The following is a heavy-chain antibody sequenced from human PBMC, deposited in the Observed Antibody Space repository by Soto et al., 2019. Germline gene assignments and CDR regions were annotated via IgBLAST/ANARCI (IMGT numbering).Heavy chain of an antibody. D-gene: IGHD6-25*01. J-gene: IGHJ4*02. V-gene: IGHV4-4*02. CDR2: IFHTGGT. CDR3: ARVFSSGSGWMYYFDF. Sequence: QVQLQESGPGLVKPSETLSLTCTVSSDSIAGENWWSWVRQPPGMGLEWIGEIFHTGGTNYNPSLQSRVTMEVDKSKNQFSLKLSSATAADTAVYYCARVFSSGSGWMYYFDFWGQGTLVSVSS. CDR1: SDSIAGENW.